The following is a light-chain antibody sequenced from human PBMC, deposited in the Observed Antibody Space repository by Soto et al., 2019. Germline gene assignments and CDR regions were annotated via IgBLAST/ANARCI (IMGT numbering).Light chain of an antibody. CDR2: GAS. Sequence: EIVLTQSPGTLSLSPGERATLSCRASQSVSSNFLAWYQHKCGQAPRLLIYGASSRAAGIPDRFSGSGSGTDFTLTISRLEPEDFAVYYCHQYGGSPPDTFGQGTKLEIK. J-gene: IGKJ2*01. CDR1: QSVSSNF. CDR3: HQYGGSPPDT. V-gene: IGKV3-20*01.